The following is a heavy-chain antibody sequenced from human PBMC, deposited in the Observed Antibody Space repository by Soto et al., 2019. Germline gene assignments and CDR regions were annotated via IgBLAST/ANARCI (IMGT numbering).Heavy chain of an antibody. CDR3: AKERSSGYYFFDY. CDR2: ISGSDGST. D-gene: IGHD5-12*01. J-gene: IGHJ4*02. Sequence: EVQLLESGGGLVQPGGSLRLSCAASGFTFSNYAMSWVRQAPGEGLEWVSTISGSDGSTYNADSVKGRFTISRDISKNTLYLQMNSLRAEDTAIYYCAKERSSGYYFFDYWGQGTLVTVSS. CDR1: GFTFSNYA. V-gene: IGHV3-23*01.